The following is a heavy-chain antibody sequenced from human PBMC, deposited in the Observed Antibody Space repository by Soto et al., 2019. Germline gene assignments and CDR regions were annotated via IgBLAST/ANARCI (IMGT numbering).Heavy chain of an antibody. CDR3: ARRDYSFSFDY. Sequence: PSETLSLTCAVYGGSFSGYYWSWIRQPPGKGLEWIGEINHSGSTNYNPSLKSRVTISVDTSKNQFSLKLSSVTAADTAVYYCARRDYSFSFDYWGQGTPVTVSS. CDR1: GGSFSGYY. CDR2: INHSGST. V-gene: IGHV4-34*01. D-gene: IGHD4-4*01. J-gene: IGHJ4*02.